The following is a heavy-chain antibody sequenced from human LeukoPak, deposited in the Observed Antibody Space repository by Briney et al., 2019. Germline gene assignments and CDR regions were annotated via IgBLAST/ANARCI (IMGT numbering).Heavy chain of an antibody. J-gene: IGHJ3*02. CDR3: ASLYSSGWYSAFDI. V-gene: IGHV3-23*01. CDR2: ISGSGGST. CDR1: GFTFSSYA. Sequence: GGSLRLSCAASGFTFSSYAMSWVRQAPGKGLEWVSAISGSGGSTYYADSVKGRFTISRDNAKNSLYLQMNSLRAEDTAVYYCASLYSSGWYSAFDIWGQGTMVTVSS. D-gene: IGHD6-19*01.